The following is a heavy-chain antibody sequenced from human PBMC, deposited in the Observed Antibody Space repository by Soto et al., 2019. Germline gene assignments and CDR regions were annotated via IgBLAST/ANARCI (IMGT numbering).Heavy chain of an antibody. CDR1: GYTFTGYY. V-gene: IGHV1-18*04. J-gene: IGHJ4*02. CDR2: INPNNGNT. CDR3: ARTSGETGTPSQSENFDY. D-gene: IGHD1-1*01. Sequence: ASVKVSFKASGYTFTGYYMHWVRQAPGQGLEWMGWINPNNGNTNYAQKLQGRVTMTTDTSTSTAYMELRSLRSDDTAVYYCARTSGETGTPSQSENFDYWGQGTLVTVSS.